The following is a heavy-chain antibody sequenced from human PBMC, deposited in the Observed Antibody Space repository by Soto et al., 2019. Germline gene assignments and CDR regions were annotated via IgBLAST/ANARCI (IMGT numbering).Heavy chain of an antibody. D-gene: IGHD6-13*01. CDR3: AKDRQPDGTWPFDH. V-gene: IGHV3-23*01. J-gene: IGHJ4*02. Sequence: PGGSLRLSCAASGFTFTTYTMSWVRHAPGKGLEWVSTILGNGKTYYADSVKGRFTISRDNSKDTLYLQMNSLRAEDTAMYYCAKDRQPDGTWPFDHWGQGTLVTVS. CDR1: GFTFTTYT. CDR2: ILGNGKT.